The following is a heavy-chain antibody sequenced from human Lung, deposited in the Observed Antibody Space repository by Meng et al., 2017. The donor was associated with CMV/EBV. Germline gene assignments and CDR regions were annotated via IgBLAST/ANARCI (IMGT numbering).Heavy chain of an antibody. J-gene: IGHJ6*02. Sequence: SXXVSXQSTVGTFSRYAISWVRPAPGQGLEWMGGIIPILGIANYAQRLQGRVTITADKSTSKAYMELSSLRSEDTAVYYCAREGMVRGFGLEIFPHYHYYGMDVXGQGXTVTVSS. V-gene: IGHV1-69*10. CDR2: IIPILGIA. D-gene: IGHD3-10*01. CDR1: VGTFSRYA. CDR3: AREGMVRGFGLEIFPHYHYYGMDV.